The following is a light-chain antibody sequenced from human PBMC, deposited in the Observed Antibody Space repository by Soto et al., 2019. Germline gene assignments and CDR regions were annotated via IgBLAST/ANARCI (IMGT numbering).Light chain of an antibody. Sequence: EIVLTQSPAILSMSPGERATLSCRASQSVSSYFAWYQQKPGQAPRLLIYDASNRATGVPARFSGSGSRTDFTLTISSLDPEDFAVYYCQQRRYWPVTFGQGTKVDIK. J-gene: IGKJ1*01. CDR2: DAS. V-gene: IGKV3-11*01. CDR3: QQRRYWPVT. CDR1: QSVSSY.